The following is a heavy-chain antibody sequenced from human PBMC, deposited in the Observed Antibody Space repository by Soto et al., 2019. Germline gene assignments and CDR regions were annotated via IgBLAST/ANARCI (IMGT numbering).Heavy chain of an antibody. D-gene: IGHD2-2*01. J-gene: IGHJ4*02. CDR1: GFTFDDYA. CDR3: AKVWRRDQGGYQLRHLWGIDY. V-gene: IGHV3-9*01. CDR2: ISWNSGSI. Sequence: GGSLRLSCAASGFTFDDYAMHWVRQAPGKGLEWVSGISWNSGSIGYADSVKGRFTISRDNAKNSLYLQMNSLRAEDTALYYCAKVWRRDQGGYQLRHLWGIDYWGQGTLVTVSS.